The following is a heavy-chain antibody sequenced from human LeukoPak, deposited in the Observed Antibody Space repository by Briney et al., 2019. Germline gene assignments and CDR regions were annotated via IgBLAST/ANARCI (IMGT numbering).Heavy chain of an antibody. J-gene: IGHJ2*01. CDR3: ATVAMEDWYFDL. CDR1: GFTFRSYS. V-gene: IGHV3-48*02. CDR2: ISSSGSTI. Sequence: GGSLRLSCVASGFTFRSYSMNWVRQAPGKGLQWVSYISSSGSTIYYADAVKGRFTISRDNAKNSLYLQMSSLRDEDTAVYYCATVAMEDWYFDLWGRGTLVTVSS. D-gene: IGHD5-18*01.